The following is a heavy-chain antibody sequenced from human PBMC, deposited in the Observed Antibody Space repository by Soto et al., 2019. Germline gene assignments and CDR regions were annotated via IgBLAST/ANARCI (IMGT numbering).Heavy chain of an antibody. J-gene: IGHJ6*03. CDR1: GGTFSSYT. V-gene: IGHV1-69*02. CDR2: IIPILGIA. CDR3: AIGYSSSPTYYYYYMDV. D-gene: IGHD6-6*01. Sequence: QVQLVQSGAEVKKPGSSVKVSCKASGGTFSSYTISWVRQAPGQGLEWMRRIIPILGIANYAQKFQGRVTITADKSTSTVYMELSSLSSEDTAVYYCAIGYSSSPTYYYYYMDVWGKGTTVTVSS.